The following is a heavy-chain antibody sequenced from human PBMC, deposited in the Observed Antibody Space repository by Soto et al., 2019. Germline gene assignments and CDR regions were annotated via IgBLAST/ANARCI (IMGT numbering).Heavy chain of an antibody. CDR3: ARGRRGAYYFDY. V-gene: IGHV3-74*01. CDR2: VSFDEITT. D-gene: IGHD1-26*01. CDR1: GFTFSNDW. J-gene: IGHJ4*02. Sequence: EVQLVESGGGLVQSGGSLRLSCAASGFTFSNDWMHWVRQAPGKGLVWVSRVSFDEITTNYAESVKGRFTVSRDNAKKALFLQMNSLRVEDTAVYYCARGRRGAYYFDYWGQGTLVTVSS.